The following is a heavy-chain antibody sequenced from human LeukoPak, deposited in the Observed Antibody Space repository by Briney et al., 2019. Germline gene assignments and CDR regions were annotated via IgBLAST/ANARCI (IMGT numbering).Heavy chain of an antibody. V-gene: IGHV4-61*01. D-gene: IGHD3-16*01. J-gene: IGHJ4*02. CDR1: GGSVSSGSYY. CDR2: IYYSGST. Sequence: PSETLSLTCTVSGGSVSSGSYYWSWIRQPPGKGLEWIGYIYYSGSTNYNPSLKSRVTISVDTSKNQFSLKLSSVTAADTAVYYCARGGEEATIDYWGQGTLVTVSS. CDR3: ARGGEEATIDY.